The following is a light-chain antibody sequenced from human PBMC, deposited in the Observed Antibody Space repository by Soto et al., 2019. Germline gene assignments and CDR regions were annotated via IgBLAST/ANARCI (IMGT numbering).Light chain of an antibody. CDR2: LNSDGSH. V-gene: IGLV4-69*01. Sequence: QPVLTQLPSASASLGASVTRTCTLSSGHSSYAIVWHQQRPEKGPRYLMRLNSDGSHNKGDGISDRFSGSSSGAERYLTISSLQSEDEADYYCQTWGTGFWVFGGGTKLTVL. CDR1: SGHSSYA. J-gene: IGLJ3*02. CDR3: QTWGTGFWV.